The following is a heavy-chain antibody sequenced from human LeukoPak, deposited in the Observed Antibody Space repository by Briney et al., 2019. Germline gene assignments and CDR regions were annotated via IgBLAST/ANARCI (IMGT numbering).Heavy chain of an antibody. CDR3: ARASIAAAGPNRFDY. Sequence: SETLSLTCTVSGGSISSGGYYWSWIRQHPGKGLEWIGYIYYSGSTYYNPSLKSRVTISVDTSKNQFSLKMRPVNDADTAGYFCARASIAAAGPNRFDYWGQGTLVTVSS. CDR1: GGSISSGGYY. CDR2: IYYSGST. D-gene: IGHD6-13*01. V-gene: IGHV4-31*03. J-gene: IGHJ4*02.